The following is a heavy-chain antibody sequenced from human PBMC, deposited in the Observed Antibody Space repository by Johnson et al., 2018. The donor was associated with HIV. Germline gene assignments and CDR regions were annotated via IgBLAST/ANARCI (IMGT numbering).Heavy chain of an antibody. CDR2: ISYDGSNK. V-gene: IGHV3-30*04. CDR3: ARDRYDSPLRPGSGAFDI. D-gene: IGHD3-3*01. CDR1: GFTFSSYA. Sequence: QMQLVESGGGVVQPGRSLRLSCAASGFTFSSYAMHWVRQAPGKGLEWVAVISYDGSNKYYADPVQGRFTISRDNSKNTLNLQMNSLRVDETAVYYCARDRYDSPLRPGSGAFDIWGQGTMVTVSS. J-gene: IGHJ3*02.